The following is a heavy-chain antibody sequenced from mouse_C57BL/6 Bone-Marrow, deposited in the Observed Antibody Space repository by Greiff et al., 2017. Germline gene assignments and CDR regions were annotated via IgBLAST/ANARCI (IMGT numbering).Heavy chain of an antibody. D-gene: IGHD1-1*01. CDR3: ARSGYYYGSSSYAMDY. Sequence: QVHVKQPGTELVKPGASVKLSCKASGYTFTSYWMHWVKQRPGQGLEWIGNINPSNGGTNYNEKFKSKATLTVDKSSSTAYMQLSSLTSEDSAVYYCARSGYYYGSSSYAMDYWGQGTSVTVSS. V-gene: IGHV1-53*01. CDR1: GYTFTSYW. J-gene: IGHJ4*01. CDR2: INPSNGGT.